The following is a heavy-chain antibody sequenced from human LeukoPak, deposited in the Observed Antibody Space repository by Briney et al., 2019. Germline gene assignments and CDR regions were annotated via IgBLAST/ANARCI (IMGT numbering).Heavy chain of an antibody. CDR2: IYHSGST. CDR3: ARGHSSYGRRDAFDI. Sequence: SQTLSLTCTVSGGSISSGGYYWSWIRQPPGKGLEWIGYIYHSGSTNYNPSLKSRVTISVDTSKNQFSLKLSSVTAADTAVYYCARGHSSYGRRDAFDIWGQGTMVTVSS. CDR1: GGSISSGGYY. V-gene: IGHV4-30-2*01. J-gene: IGHJ3*02. D-gene: IGHD5-18*01.